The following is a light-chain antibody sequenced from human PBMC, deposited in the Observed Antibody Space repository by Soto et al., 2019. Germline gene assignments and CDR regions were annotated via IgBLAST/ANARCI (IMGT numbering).Light chain of an antibody. CDR3: SYTASSSLRV. J-gene: IGLJ1*01. CDR2: EVS. Sequence: QSALTQPASVSGAPGQSITISCTGTSNDVGGYNYVSWYQQHPGKAPKVMIYEVSNRPSGVSNRFSESKSGNTASLTISGAQDEDEDDSYSSYTASSSLRVFGTGTKVTVL. CDR1: SNDVGGYNY. V-gene: IGLV2-14*01.